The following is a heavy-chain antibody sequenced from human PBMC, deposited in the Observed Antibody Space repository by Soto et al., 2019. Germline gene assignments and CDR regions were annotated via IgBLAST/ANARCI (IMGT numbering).Heavy chain of an antibody. Sequence: QAQLQESGPGLVKPSETLSLTCTVSGGSITTDYWSWIRQSPGKGLEWIAYIYYSGTTNYNPSLQSRISIAVDTSKKQFSVKLSSVTAADTAVYYCARLYDYFDYWGQGALVTVSS. CDR1: GGSITTDY. CDR2: IYYSGTT. V-gene: IGHV4-59*08. CDR3: ARLYDYFDY. J-gene: IGHJ4*02.